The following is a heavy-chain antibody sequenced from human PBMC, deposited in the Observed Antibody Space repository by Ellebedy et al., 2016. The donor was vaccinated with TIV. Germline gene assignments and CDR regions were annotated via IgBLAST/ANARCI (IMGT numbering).Heavy chain of an antibody. D-gene: IGHD3/OR15-3a*01. Sequence: SETLSLXXAVYGGSFSDYYWSWIRQPPGKGLEWIGEISHTGSPNYNPSFKSRVVMSVDTSKNQFSLKLTSVIAADTAAYYCARRTSGGIDSWGQGTLVTVSS. J-gene: IGHJ4*02. CDR3: ARRTSGGIDS. V-gene: IGHV4-34*01. CDR2: ISHTGSP. CDR1: GGSFSDYY.